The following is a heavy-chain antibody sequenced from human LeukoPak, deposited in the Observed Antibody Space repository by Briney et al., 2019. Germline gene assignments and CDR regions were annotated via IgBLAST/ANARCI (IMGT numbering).Heavy chain of an antibody. CDR3: ARVVGDPQSYYYYYMDV. Sequence: PGGSLRLSCAASGFTFSSYWMHWVRQAPGKGLEWVSYISSSGSTIYYADSVKGRFTISRDNAKNSLYLQMNSLRAEDTAVYYCARVVGDPQSYYYYYMDVWGKGSTVTISS. CDR2: ISSSGSTI. J-gene: IGHJ6*03. CDR1: GFTFSSYW. V-gene: IGHV3-48*04. D-gene: IGHD2-21*01.